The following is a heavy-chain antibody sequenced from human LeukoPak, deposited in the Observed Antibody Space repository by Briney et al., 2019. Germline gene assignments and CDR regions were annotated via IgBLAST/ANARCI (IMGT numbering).Heavy chain of an antibody. CDR1: GGSISSYY. Sequence: SETLSLTCTVSGGSISSYYWSWIRQPAGKGLEWIGRIYTSGSTNYSPSLKSRVTMSVDTSKNQFSLKLSSVTAADTAVYHCARGADQDYYYGMDVWGQGTTVTVSS. D-gene: IGHD2-2*01. CDR3: ARGADQDYYYGMDV. V-gene: IGHV4-4*07. CDR2: IYTSGST. J-gene: IGHJ6*02.